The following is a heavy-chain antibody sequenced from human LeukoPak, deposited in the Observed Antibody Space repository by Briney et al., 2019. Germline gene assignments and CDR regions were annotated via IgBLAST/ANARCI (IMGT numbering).Heavy chain of an antibody. D-gene: IGHD3-22*01. J-gene: IGHJ4*02. CDR3: VKMGTYYYDSSGSNY. CDR2: ISYDGSYK. CDR1: GFTFSTYG. V-gene: IGHV3-30*18. Sequence: GRSLRLSCAASGFTFSTYGMHWVRQAPGKGLEWVAVISYDGSYKYYADSVKGRFTISRDNSKNTLYLQMSSLRAEDTAVYYCVKMGTYYYDSSGSNYWGQGTLVTVSS.